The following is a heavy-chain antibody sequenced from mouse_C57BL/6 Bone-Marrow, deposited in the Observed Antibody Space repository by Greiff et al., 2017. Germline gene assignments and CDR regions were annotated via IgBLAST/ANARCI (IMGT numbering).Heavy chain of an antibody. CDR2: IYPVSGNT. Sequence: QVQLQQSGPELVKPGASVKISCKASGYSFTSYYIHWVKQRPGQGLEWIGWIYPVSGNTKYNEKFKGKATLTADTSSSTAYMQLSSLTSEDSAVYYCARDYHYYGSSYEGFAYWGQGTLVTVSA. CDR3: ARDYHYYGSSYEGFAY. V-gene: IGHV1-66*01. D-gene: IGHD1-1*01. J-gene: IGHJ3*01. CDR1: GYSFTSYY.